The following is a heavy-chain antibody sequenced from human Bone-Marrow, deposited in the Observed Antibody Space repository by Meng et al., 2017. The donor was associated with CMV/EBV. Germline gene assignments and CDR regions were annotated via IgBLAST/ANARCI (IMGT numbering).Heavy chain of an antibody. CDR2: ISSSGSTI. CDR1: GFTFSSYS. CDR3: ARDLSSSSSEGAEGGNYYYYYGMDV. V-gene: IGHV3-48*04. J-gene: IGHJ6*02. Sequence: GESLKISCAASGFTFSSYSMNWVRQAPGKGLEWVSYISSSGSTIYYADSVKGRFTISRDNAKNSLYLQMNSLRAEDTAVYYCARDLSSSSSEGAEGGNYYYYYGMDVWGQGTTVTVSS. D-gene: IGHD6-6*01.